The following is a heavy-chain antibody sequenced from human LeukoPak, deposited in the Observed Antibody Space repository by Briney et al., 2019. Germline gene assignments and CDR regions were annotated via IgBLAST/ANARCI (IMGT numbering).Heavy chain of an antibody. V-gene: IGHV4-4*07. J-gene: IGHJ6*03. CDR2: IYTSGST. D-gene: IGHD3-9*01. CDR1: GGSISSYY. CDR3: ARARYDILTGYPDYYMDV. Sequence: SETLSLTCTVSGGSISSYYWSWIRQPPGKGLEWIGRIYTSGSTNYNPSLKSRVTMSVDTSKNQFSLKLSSVTAADTAVYYCARARYDILTGYPDYYMDVWGKGTTVTISS.